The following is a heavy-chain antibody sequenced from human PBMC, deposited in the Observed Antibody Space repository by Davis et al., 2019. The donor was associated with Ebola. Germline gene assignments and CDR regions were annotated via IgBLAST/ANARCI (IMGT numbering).Heavy chain of an antibody. CDR3: ARGRQQWAYSDD. J-gene: IGHJ4*02. CDR1: GESFSGYF. CDR2: SSHTGTT. V-gene: IGHV4-34*01. D-gene: IGHD1-26*01. Sequence: SETLSLTCDVSGESFSGYFWSCIRQTPGKGLEWIVESSHTGTTNYNPSLKSRVSTSVYNSKNQLSLTLNSVTAADTAVYYCARGRQQWAYSDDWGQGILVTVSS.